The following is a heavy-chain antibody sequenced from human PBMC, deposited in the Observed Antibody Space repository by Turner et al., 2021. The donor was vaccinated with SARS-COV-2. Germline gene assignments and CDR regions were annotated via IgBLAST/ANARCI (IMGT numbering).Heavy chain of an antibody. V-gene: IGHV3-30*18. Sequence: QVQLVESGGGVVQPGRSLRLSCAASGFTFSTYGMPWVRQAPGKGLEWVAVISYDGTNKYYADSVKGRFTISRDNSKNTLYLQMNSLRPEDTAVYYCAKSGGMYCSGGSCYSSYFDYWGQGTLVTVSS. CDR1: GFTFSTYG. D-gene: IGHD2-15*01. J-gene: IGHJ4*02. CDR2: ISYDGTNK. CDR3: AKSGGMYCSGGSCYSSYFDY.